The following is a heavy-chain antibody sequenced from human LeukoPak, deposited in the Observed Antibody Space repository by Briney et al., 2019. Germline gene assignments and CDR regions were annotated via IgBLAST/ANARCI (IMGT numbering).Heavy chain of an antibody. V-gene: IGHV4-34*01. CDR2: INHSGST. CDR3: ARDPVHSSGWFAVSYYYMDV. CDR1: GFTFSSYA. J-gene: IGHJ6*03. D-gene: IGHD6-19*01. Sequence: GSLRLSCAASGFTFSSYAMSWVRQAPGKGLEWIGEINHSGSTNYNPSLKSRVTISVDTSKSQFSLKLSSVTAADTAVYYCARDPVHSSGWFAVSYYYMDVWGKGTTVTVSS.